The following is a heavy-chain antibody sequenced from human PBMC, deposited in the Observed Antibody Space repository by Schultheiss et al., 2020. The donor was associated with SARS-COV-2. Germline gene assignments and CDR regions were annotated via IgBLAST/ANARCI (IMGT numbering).Heavy chain of an antibody. Sequence: SETLSLTCTVSGGSVSSGSYYWSWIRQHPGKGLEWIGYIYYSGSTYYNPSLKSRVTISVDTSKNQFSLKLSSVTAADTAVYYCALHYVWGSYRPPGPYFQHWGQGTLVTVSS. D-gene: IGHD3-16*02. V-gene: IGHV4-61*01. CDR3: ALHYVWGSYRPPGPYFQH. J-gene: IGHJ1*01. CDR1: GGSVSSGSYY. CDR2: IYYSGST.